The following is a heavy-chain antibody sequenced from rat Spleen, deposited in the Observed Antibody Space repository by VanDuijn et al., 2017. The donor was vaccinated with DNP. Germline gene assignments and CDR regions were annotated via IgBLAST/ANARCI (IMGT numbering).Heavy chain of an antibody. CDR3: TSNPHIRTAAPFDY. CDR1: GFTFSDYA. D-gene: IGHD3-8*01. Sequence: EVQLVESGGGLVQPGRSLKLSCAASGFTFSDYAMAWVRQAPKKGLEWVASISTGDNTYYSDSVKGRFSLSRDNAKSTLYLQVNSLRSEDTATYYCTSNPHIRTAAPFDYWGQGAMVTVSS. J-gene: IGHJ2*01. CDR2: ISTGDNT. V-gene: IGHV5S23*01.